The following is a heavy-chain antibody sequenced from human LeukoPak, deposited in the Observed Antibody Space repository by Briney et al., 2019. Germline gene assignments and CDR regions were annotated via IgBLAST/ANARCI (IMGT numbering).Heavy chain of an antibody. CDR3: ARGSKAYCSRHSCPFDF. CDR2: IFPGDSDT. D-gene: IGHD2-2*01. CDR1: GYSFTSYW. J-gene: IGHJ4*02. Sequence: GESLKISCKGSGYSFTSYWIGWVRQMPGKGLEWMGIIFPGDSDTRYSPAFQGQVTISADKSISTAYLQWSSLKASDTAMYFCARGSKAYCSRHSCPFDFWGQGTLVAVSS. V-gene: IGHV5-51*01.